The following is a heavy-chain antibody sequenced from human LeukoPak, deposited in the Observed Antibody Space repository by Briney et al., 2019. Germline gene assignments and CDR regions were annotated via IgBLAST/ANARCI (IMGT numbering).Heavy chain of an antibody. Sequence: PGGSLRLSCAASGFTFSNYYMSWVRQAPGKGLEWVAHINKDGSEKYYVDSVKGRFTISRDNAKDSLYLQMNSLRVEDTAVYYCAKALGIAVAGNAFDIWGQGTMVTVSS. CDR2: INKDGSEK. V-gene: IGHV3-7*01. CDR3: AKALGIAVAGNAFDI. J-gene: IGHJ3*02. CDR1: GFTFSNYY. D-gene: IGHD6-19*01.